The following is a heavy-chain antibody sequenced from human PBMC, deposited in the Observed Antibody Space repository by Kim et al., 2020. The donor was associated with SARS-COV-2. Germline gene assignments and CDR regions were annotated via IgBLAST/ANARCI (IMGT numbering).Heavy chain of an antibody. J-gene: IGHJ4*02. Sequence: SETLSLTCTVSGGSISSYYWSWIRQPPGKGLEWIGYIYYSGSTNYNPSLNSRVTISVDTSKNQFSLKLSSVTAADTAVYYCATSIISPRALSGIWWGQGTLVTVSS. CDR2: IYYSGST. D-gene: IGHD1-1*01. V-gene: IGHV4-59*13. CDR1: GGSISSYY. CDR3: ATSIISPRALSGIW.